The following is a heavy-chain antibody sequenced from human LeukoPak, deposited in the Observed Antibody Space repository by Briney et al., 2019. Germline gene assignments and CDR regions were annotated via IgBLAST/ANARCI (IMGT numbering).Heavy chain of an antibody. CDR1: GLTFSSHW. V-gene: IGHV3-7*01. Sequence: GGSLRLSCAASGLTFSSHWMSWVRQAPGQGLEWVANISPDGDRENYVDSVKGRFSISRDNAKNSLFLQMHSLRAEDTAVYYCASKFPYCSGGSCALGGQGTLVTVSS. CDR3: ASKFPYCSGGSCAL. D-gene: IGHD2-15*01. J-gene: IGHJ4*02. CDR2: ISPDGDRE.